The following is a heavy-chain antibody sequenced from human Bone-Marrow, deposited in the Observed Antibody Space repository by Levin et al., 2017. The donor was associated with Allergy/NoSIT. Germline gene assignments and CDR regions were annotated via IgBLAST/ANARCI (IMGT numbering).Heavy chain of an antibody. J-gene: IGHJ4*02. CDR3: AKSGRSGRCNSGICYGAH. V-gene: IGHV3-30*18. CDR2: ISFDAVNK. CDR1: GFTFSSHA. D-gene: IGHD2-15*01. Sequence: HPGGSLRLSCAVSGFTFSSHAMLWVRQAPGKGLEWVALISFDAVNKYYADSVKGRFTVSRDNSKNTLYLQMDSLTIEDTAVYYCAKSGRSGRCNSGICYGAHWGQGTLVTVSS.